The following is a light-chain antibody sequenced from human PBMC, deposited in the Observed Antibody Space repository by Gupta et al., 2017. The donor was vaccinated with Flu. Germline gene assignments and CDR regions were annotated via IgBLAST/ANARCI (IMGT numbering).Light chain of an antibody. CDR1: QSVRRD. J-gene: IGKJ1*01. V-gene: IGKV3-15*01. Sequence: EIVMTQSPATLSVSPGERATLSCRASQSVRRDLAWYQQKPGQAPRLLIYSASTTSPGIPARFSGSGCGTEFTLTITGLQSEDFAVYYCQQYYNWPPWTFGQGTKVEI. CDR2: SAS. CDR3: QQYYNWPPWT.